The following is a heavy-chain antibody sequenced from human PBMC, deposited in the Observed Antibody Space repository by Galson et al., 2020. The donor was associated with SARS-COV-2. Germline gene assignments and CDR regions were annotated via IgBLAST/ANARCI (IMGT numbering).Heavy chain of an antibody. CDR3: ARQQPSEYYLYGMDV. CDR1: GDSISTYY. D-gene: IGHD3-22*01. Sequence: ETSETLSLTCTVSGDSISTYYWNWIRQPPGKGLEWIGYIYHSGNTNYNPSLKSRVTISVDTSKNQFSLRLTSVTAADTAVYYCARQQPSEYYLYGMDVWGQGTTVTVSS. J-gene: IGHJ6*02. CDR2: IYHSGNT. V-gene: IGHV4-59*01.